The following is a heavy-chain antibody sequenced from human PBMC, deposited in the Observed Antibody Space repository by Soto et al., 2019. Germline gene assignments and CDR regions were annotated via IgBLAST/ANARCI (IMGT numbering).Heavy chain of an antibody. D-gene: IGHD2-15*01. CDR1: GYKFTNYF. CDR3: VRGYCTTSPCSGDFQF. CDR2: IHPSGDT. J-gene: IGHJ1*01. Sequence: ASVKVSCQASGYKFTNYFTHWVRQAPGQGLEWMGMIHPSGDTGYAQKFRGRVTMTIDSSTTTAYMELRNLTSEDTAVYFSVRGYCTTSPCSGDFQFWGQGTRVTVSS. V-gene: IGHV1-46*01.